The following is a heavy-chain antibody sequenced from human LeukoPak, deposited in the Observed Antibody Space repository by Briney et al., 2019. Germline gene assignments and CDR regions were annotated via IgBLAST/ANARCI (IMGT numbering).Heavy chain of an antibody. D-gene: IGHD5-18*01. CDR3: ARAIQLWHYYYYYGMDV. CDR1: GYTLTSYD. V-gene: IGHV1-8*01. Sequence: ASVKVSCKASGYTLTSYDINWVRQATGQGLEWMGWMNPNSGNTGYAQKFQDRVTMTRNTSISTAYMELSSLRSEDTAVYYCARAIQLWHYYYYYGMDVWGQGTTVTVSS. CDR2: MNPNSGNT. J-gene: IGHJ6*02.